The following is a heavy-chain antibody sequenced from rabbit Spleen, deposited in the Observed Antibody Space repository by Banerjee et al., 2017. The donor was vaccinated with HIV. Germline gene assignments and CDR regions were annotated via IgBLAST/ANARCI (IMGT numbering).Heavy chain of an antibody. D-gene: IGHD4-1*01. Sequence: QLKESGGGLVQPGGSLKLSCKGSGFDFSSYYMSWVRQAPGKGLEWIGSIKTTGSAYYAKWVNGRSTISRKNAQKTIDLQMSSLTAADTAAYFCARDSPNNGWGEFTLWGPGTRVPVS. J-gene: IGHJ4*01. V-gene: IGHV1S7*01. CDR1: GFDFSSYY. CDR3: ARDSPNNGWGEFTL. CDR2: IKTTGSA.